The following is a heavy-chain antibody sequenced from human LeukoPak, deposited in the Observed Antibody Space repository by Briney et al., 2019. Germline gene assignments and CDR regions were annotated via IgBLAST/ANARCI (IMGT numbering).Heavy chain of an antibody. V-gene: IGHV4-34*01. J-gene: IGHJ5*02. CDR2: INHSGST. CDR3: ASGTPGSYWVTGFDP. CDR1: GGSFSGYY. Sequence: SETLSLTCAVYGGSFSGYYWSWIRQPPGKGLEWIGEINHSGSTNYNPSLKSRVTISVDTSKNQFSLKLSSVTAADTAVYYCASGTPGSYWVTGFDPWGQGTLVTVSS. D-gene: IGHD1-26*01.